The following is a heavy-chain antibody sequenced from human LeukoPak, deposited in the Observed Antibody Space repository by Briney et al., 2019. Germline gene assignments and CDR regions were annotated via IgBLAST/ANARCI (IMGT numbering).Heavy chain of an antibody. CDR3: ARRIYYGSGSYFFDY. Sequence: GASVKVSCKASGYTFTGYYMHWVRQAPGQGLEWMGWINPNSGGTNYAQKFQGRVTMTRDTSISTAYMELSRLRSDDTAVYYCARRIYYGSGSYFFDYWGQGTLVTVSS. V-gene: IGHV1-2*02. D-gene: IGHD3-10*01. CDR1: GYTFTGYY. J-gene: IGHJ4*02. CDR2: INPNSGGT.